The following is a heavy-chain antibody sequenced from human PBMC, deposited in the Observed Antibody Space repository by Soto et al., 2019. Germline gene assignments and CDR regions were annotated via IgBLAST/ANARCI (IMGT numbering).Heavy chain of an antibody. CDR1: GFTFSNAW. CDR2: IKRKIDGWTT. V-gene: IGHV3-15*01. J-gene: IGHJ3*02. CDR3: TTNDAFDI. Sequence: ESGGGSVKPGGSHRLSCAASGFTFSNAWMSWVRQAPGKGLEWVGRIKRKIDGWTTDYAAPVKGRFTISRDDSKNTLYLQMNSLKTEDTAVYYCTTNDAFDIWGQGTMVTVSS.